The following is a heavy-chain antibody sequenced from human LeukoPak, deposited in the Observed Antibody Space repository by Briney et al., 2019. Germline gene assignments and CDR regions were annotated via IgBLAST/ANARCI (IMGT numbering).Heavy chain of an antibody. CDR2: INPNSGGT. D-gene: IGHD6-19*01. J-gene: IGHJ4*02. CDR1: GYTFTGYY. V-gene: IGHV1-2*02. CDR3: ARVEEWLGQTDY. Sequence: ASVKVSCKASGYTFTGYYMHWVRQAPGQGLEWIGWINPNSGGTNYAQKFQGRVTMTRDTSISTAYMELSRLRSDDTAVYYCARVEEWLGQTDYWGQGTLVTVSS.